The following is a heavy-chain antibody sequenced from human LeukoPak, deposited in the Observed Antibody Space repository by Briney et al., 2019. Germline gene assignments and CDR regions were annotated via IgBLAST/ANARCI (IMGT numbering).Heavy chain of an antibody. D-gene: IGHD6-13*01. V-gene: IGHV3-30*02. CDR1: GFTFSSYG. Sequence: GGSLRLSCAASGFTFSSYGMHWVRQAPGKGLEWVAFIRYDGSNKNYADSVKGRFTISRDNSKNTLYLQMNSLRAEDTAVYYCVKPSSSWDYYYYMDVWGKGTTVTVSS. J-gene: IGHJ6*03. CDR3: VKPSSSWDYYYYMDV. CDR2: IRYDGSNK.